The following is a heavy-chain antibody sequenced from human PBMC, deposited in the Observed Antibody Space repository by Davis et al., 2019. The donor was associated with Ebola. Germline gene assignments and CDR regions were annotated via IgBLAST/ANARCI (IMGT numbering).Heavy chain of an antibody. CDR1: GYSFTRYW. J-gene: IGHJ4*02. V-gene: IGHV5-51*01. Sequence: GSLSLSCKGSGYSFTRYWIRWIRQMPGKGLEWMGIIYPGDSDTRYSPSFQGQVTISADKSISTAYLQWSSLKASDTAMYYCARFRFLEWLFFDYWGQGTLVTVSS. D-gene: IGHD3-3*01. CDR3: ARFRFLEWLFFDY. CDR2: IYPGDSDT.